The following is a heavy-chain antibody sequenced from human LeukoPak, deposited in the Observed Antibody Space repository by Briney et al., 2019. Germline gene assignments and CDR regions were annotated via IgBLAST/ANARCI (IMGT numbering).Heavy chain of an antibody. J-gene: IGHJ3*02. CDR3: ARAITIFGVAQI. CDR2: VDPEDGET. Sequence: ASVKISCKVSGYTFTDYYMHWVQQAPGKGLEWMGLVDPEDGETIYAEKFQGRVTITADTSTDTAYMELSSLRSEDTAVYYCARAITIFGVAQIWGQGTMVTVSS. CDR1: GYTFTDYY. V-gene: IGHV1-69-2*01. D-gene: IGHD3-3*01.